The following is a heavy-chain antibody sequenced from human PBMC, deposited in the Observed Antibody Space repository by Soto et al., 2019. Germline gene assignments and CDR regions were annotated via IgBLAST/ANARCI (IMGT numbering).Heavy chain of an antibody. V-gene: IGHV3-49*03. Sequence: PGGSLRLSCTASGFTFGDYAMSWFRQAPGKGLEWVGFIRSKAYGGTTEYAASVKGRFTISRDDSKSIAYLQMNSLKTEDTAVYYCTRVLRRAYCGGDCSGMDVWGQGTTVTVS. CDR3: TRVLRRAYCGGDCSGMDV. J-gene: IGHJ6*02. CDR2: IRSKAYGGTT. CDR1: GFTFGDYA. D-gene: IGHD2-21*01.